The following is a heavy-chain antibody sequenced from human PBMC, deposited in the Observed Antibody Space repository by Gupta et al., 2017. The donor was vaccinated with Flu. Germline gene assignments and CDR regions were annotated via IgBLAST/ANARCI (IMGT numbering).Heavy chain of an antibody. V-gene: IGHV1-18*01. D-gene: IGHD2-21*01. CDR3: ARGRQSLISIELARMINKYYGMDV. J-gene: IGHJ6*02. Sequence: QVQLVQSGAEVRKTGASVKVSCTASGYAFTKYEIVWVRQAPGQGLEWMGRISAYNGSTDYAQKFEGRVTMTRDTSTRTAHMELRSLRSDDTAVYYCARGRQSLISIELARMINKYYGMDVWGQGTTVTVSS. CDR1: GYAFTKYE. CDR2: ISAYNGST.